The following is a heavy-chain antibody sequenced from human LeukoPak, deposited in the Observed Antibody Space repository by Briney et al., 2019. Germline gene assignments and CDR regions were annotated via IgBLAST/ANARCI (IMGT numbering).Heavy chain of an antibody. CDR3: ARRSRRYDFWSGYVDV. CDR2: IYPGDSDT. D-gene: IGHD3-3*01. CDR1: GYSFTSYW. J-gene: IGHJ6*04. Sequence: GESLKISCKGSGYSFTSYWIGWVRPMPGKGLEWMGIIYPGDSDTRYSPSFQGQVTISADKSISTAYLQWSSLKASDTAMYYCARRSRRYDFWSGYVDVWGKGTTVTVSS. V-gene: IGHV5-51*01.